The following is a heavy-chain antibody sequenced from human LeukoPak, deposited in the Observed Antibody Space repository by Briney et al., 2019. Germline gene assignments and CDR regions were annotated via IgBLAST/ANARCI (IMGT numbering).Heavy chain of an antibody. CDR2: VIPIFGTA. V-gene: IGHV1-69*01. CDR1: GGTFSTYA. Sequence: KVSCNASGGTFSTYAISGVRQASGRGPQWMGRVIPIFGTANDAQKFQGTVTITADESTSTAYMALSSLLSEDTPVYYSATDNVGYSGYSQGSLPSLYYYYGMDVWGKGTTVTVSS. D-gene: IGHD5-12*01. J-gene: IGHJ6*04. CDR3: ATDNVGYSGYSQGSLPSLYYYYGMDV.